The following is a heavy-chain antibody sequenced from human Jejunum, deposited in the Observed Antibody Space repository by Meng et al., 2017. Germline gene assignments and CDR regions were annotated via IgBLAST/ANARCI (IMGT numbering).Heavy chain of an antibody. Sequence: QLQLQEPGPGLVNPSETLASICTVPGGSISSRSYYWGWIRQPPGKGLEWIGSIYDSGSTYYNPSLKSRVTISVDTSKNQFSLKLSSVTAADTAVYYCARVQGDFYDNDAYYSYFAYWGPGALVTVSS. D-gene: IGHD3-22*01. CDR1: GGSISSRSYY. CDR3: ARVQGDFYDNDAYYSYFAY. V-gene: IGHV4-39*07. CDR2: IYDSGST. J-gene: IGHJ4*02.